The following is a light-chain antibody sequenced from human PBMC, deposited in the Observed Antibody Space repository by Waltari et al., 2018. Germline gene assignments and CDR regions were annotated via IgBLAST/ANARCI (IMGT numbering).Light chain of an antibody. Sequence: QSALTQPASVSGSPGRSITISCIGGGSFVSWYQQYPGKAPKLMIYDDIRRPSGVSNRFSASKSDNTASLTISGLQADDEAVYYCSSFVGGTTYLLIGGGTRLTVL. CDR1: GSF. J-gene: IGLJ2*01. CDR3: SSFVGGTTYLL. V-gene: IGLV2-23*01. CDR2: DDI.